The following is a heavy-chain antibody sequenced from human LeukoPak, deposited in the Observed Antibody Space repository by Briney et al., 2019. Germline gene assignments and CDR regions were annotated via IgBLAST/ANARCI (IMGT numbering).Heavy chain of an antibody. CDR2: IGYDGTDK. CDR3: ARDLTYNSWYYFDS. V-gene: IGHV3-30*02. CDR1: GFTFSYYG. D-gene: IGHD6-13*01. Sequence: PGVSLRLSCAASGFTFSYYGMHWVRQAPGKGLEWVTFIGYDGTDKYYADSVKGRFTISRDNSQNTLSLHMNSLRAEDTAVYYCARDLTYNSWYYFDSWGQGTLVTVSS. J-gene: IGHJ4*02.